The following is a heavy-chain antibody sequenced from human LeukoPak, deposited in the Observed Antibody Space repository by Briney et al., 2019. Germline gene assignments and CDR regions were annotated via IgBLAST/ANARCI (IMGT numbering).Heavy chain of an antibody. CDR1: GFTFSKYG. D-gene: IGHD5-24*01. J-gene: IGHJ4*02. V-gene: IGHV3-30*18. CDR3: AKNSGRDGYNDYFDY. CDR2: ISDAGSEK. Sequence: EGSLRLSCAASGFTFSKYGVHWVRQAPGKGLEWVAVISDAGSEKYYADSVKGRFTISRDNSKNTVYLQMNSLRPEDTAVYYCAKNSGRDGYNDYFDYWGQGTLVTVSS.